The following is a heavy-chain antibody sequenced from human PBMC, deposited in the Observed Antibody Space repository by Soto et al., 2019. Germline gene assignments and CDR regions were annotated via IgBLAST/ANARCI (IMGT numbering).Heavy chain of an antibody. Sequence: VQLQQWGAGLLKPSETLSLTCAVYGGSFSGYYWSWIRQPPGKGVEWIGEINHTGSTNYNPSLKRRVTIAVDTSKNQFSLKRRSVKAADTAVYYCARGGYCSSTSCLTNGFDPWGQGTLVTVSS. CDR3: ARGGYCSSTSCLTNGFDP. V-gene: IGHV4-34*01. CDR2: INHTGST. J-gene: IGHJ5*02. D-gene: IGHD2-2*01. CDR1: GGSFSGYY.